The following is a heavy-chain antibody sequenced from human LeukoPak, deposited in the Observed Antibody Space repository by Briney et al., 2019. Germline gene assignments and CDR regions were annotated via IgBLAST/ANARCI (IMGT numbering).Heavy chain of an antibody. CDR3: AKSTGATVTTNY. Sequence: PGGSLRLSCAASGFTFSSYVMSWVRQAPGKGLEWVSAISGSGGSTYYADSVKGRFTISRDNSKNTLYLQMNSLRAEDTAVYYCAKSTGATVTTNYWGQGTLVTVSS. V-gene: IGHV3-23*01. CDR2: ISGSGGST. J-gene: IGHJ4*02. D-gene: IGHD4-17*01. CDR1: GFTFSSYV.